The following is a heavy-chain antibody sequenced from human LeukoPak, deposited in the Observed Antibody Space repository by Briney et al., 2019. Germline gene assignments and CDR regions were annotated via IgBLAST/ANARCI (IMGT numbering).Heavy chain of an antibody. CDR2: IKRDGSEM. Sequence: TGGSLRLSCSASGFTFTNYWMTWVRQAPGKGLEWVANIKRDGSEMSYVASVEGRFSVSRDNAKSSLYLQMSSLRPEDTAVYYCARLLLFERSAYRPFDRSGQGTLVTVSS. J-gene: IGHJ4*02. D-gene: IGHD3-3*01. V-gene: IGHV3-7*01. CDR3: ARLLLFERSAYRPFDR. CDR1: GFTFTNYW.